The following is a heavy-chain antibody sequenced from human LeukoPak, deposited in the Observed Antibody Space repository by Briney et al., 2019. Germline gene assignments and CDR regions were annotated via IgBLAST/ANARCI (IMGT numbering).Heavy chain of an antibody. Sequence: GRSLRLSCAASGFSFSTYAMDWVRQAPGKGLEWVAIISYDGSNNYYADSVKGRFTISRDNSKNTLYLQMNTLRAEDTAVYYCARTLYAGYEPFDCWGQGTLVTVSS. CDR2: ISYDGSNN. J-gene: IGHJ4*02. CDR3: ARTLYAGYEPFDC. V-gene: IGHV3-30*01. CDR1: GFSFSTYA. D-gene: IGHD5-12*01.